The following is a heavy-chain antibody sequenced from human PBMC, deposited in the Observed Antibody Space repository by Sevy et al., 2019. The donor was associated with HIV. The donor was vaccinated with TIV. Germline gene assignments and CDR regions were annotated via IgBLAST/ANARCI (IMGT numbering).Heavy chain of an antibody. D-gene: IGHD3-3*01. CDR1: GFTFSSYA. CDR3: ARGLKLRFLEWPNVFTYGMDV. V-gene: IGHV3-30*04. CDR2: ISYDGSNK. J-gene: IGHJ6*02. Sequence: RGSLRLSCAASGFTFSSYAMHWVRQAPGKGLEWVAVISYDGSNKYYADSVKGRFTISRDNSKNTLYLQMNSLRAEDTAVYYCARGLKLRFLEWPNVFTYGMDVWGQGTTVTVSS.